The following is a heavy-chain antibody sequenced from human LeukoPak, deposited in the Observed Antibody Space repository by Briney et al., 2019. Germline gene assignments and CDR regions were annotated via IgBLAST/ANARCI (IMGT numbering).Heavy chain of an antibody. V-gene: IGHV1-46*01. J-gene: IGHJ5*02. CDR2: INPSGGST. D-gene: IGHD2-15*01. Sequence: GASVKVSYKASGYTFTSYYMHWVRQAPGQGLEWMGIINPSGGSTSYAQKFQGRVTMTRDTSTSTVYMELSSLRFEDTAVYYCATLPTRYCSGGSCQNWFDPWGQGTLVTVSS. CDR1: GYTFTSYY. CDR3: ATLPTRYCSGGSCQNWFDP.